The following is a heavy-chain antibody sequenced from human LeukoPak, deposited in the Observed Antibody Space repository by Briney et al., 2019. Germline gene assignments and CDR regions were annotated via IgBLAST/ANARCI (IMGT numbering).Heavy chain of an antibody. V-gene: IGHV1-2*06. CDR1: GYTFTGYY. J-gene: IGHJ4*02. Sequence: ASVKVSCKASGYTFTGYYMHWVRQAPGQGLEWMGRINPNSGGTNYAQKFQVRVTMTRDTSISTAYMELSRLRSDDTAVYYCARDPGPTYDLWSGPPDYWGQGTLVTVSS. CDR3: ARDPGPTYDLWSGPPDY. D-gene: IGHD3-3*01. CDR2: INPNSGGT.